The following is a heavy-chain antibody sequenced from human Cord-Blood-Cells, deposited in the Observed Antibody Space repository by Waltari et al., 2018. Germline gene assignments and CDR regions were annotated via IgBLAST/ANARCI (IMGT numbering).Heavy chain of an antibody. Sequence: EVQLVESGGGLVQPGGSLRLSCAASGFTVSSNYMSWVRQAPGRGVGGVCVSYSGGSTDYDDSVKGRFTIARDNSKNTLYLQMNSLRAEDTAVYYCASDIGGATSHAFDIWGQGTMVTVSS. V-gene: IGHV3-66*01. CDR1: GFTVSSNY. CDR3: ASDIGGATSHAFDI. CDR2: SYSGGST. J-gene: IGHJ3*02. D-gene: IGHD1-26*01.